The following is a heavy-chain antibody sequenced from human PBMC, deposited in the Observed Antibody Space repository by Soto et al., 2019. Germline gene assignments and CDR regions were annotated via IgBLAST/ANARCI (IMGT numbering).Heavy chain of an antibody. CDR2: IIPIFGTA. CDR1: GGTFSSYA. CDR3: AREIGPDVGATAYYYYYYGMDV. Sequence: GASVKVSCKASGGTFSSYAISWVRQAPGQGLEWMGGIIPIFGTANYAQKFQGRVTITADESTSTAYMELSSLRSEDTAVYYCAREIGPDVGATAYYYYYYGMDVWGQGTTVTVSS. D-gene: IGHD1-26*01. J-gene: IGHJ6*02. V-gene: IGHV1-69*13.